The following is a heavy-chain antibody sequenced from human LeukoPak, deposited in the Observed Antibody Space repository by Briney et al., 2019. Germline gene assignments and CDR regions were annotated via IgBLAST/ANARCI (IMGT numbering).Heavy chain of an antibody. CDR3: ARGVAVAGYGY. Sequence: SETLSLTCAVYGGSFSGYYWSWIRQPPGKGLEWIGEINHSGSTNYNPSLKSRVTISVDTSKNQFSLKLSSVTAADTAVYYCARGVAVAGYGYWGQGTLVTVSS. D-gene: IGHD6-19*01. V-gene: IGHV4-34*01. J-gene: IGHJ4*02. CDR2: INHSGST. CDR1: GGSFSGYY.